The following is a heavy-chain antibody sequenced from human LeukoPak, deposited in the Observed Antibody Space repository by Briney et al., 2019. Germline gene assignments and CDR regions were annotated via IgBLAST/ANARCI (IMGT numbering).Heavy chain of an antibody. CDR3: ARVHSSGGFWSFDL. V-gene: IGHV3-23*01. D-gene: IGHD2-15*01. J-gene: IGHJ2*01. CDR2: IGGSGDNT. CDR1: GFTFSSYA. Sequence: GGSLRLSCAASGFTFSSYAMTWVRQAPGKGLEWVSAIGGSGDNTYYADSVKGRFTISRDNSKNTLYLQMNSLGAEATAVYYCARVHSSGGFWSFDLWGRGTKVTVSS.